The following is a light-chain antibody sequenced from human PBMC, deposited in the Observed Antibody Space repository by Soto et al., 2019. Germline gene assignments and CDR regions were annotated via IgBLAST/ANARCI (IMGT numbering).Light chain of an antibody. CDR2: DDS. CDR3: QVWDRTSNHYV. J-gene: IGLJ1*01. CDR1: NIGSKS. Sequence: SSPLTQPPAVSFAPGHTVRVTWVGKNIGSKSVHWYQQKPGQAPVLVVYDDSDRPSRIPERFSGSNSGNTATLTISRVEAGDEADYHCQVWDRTSNHYVFGSGTKSPS. V-gene: IGLV3-21*02.